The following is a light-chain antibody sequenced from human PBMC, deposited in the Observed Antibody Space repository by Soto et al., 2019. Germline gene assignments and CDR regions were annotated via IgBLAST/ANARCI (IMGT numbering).Light chain of an antibody. CDR1: QSVSSY. CDR2: DAS. J-gene: IGKJ5*01. Sequence: EIVLTQSSATLSLPPGERATLSCRASQSVSSYLAWYQQKPGQAPRLLIYDASTRATGIPARFSGSGSGTEFTLTISSLQSEDFAVYYCQQYYNGPPITFGQGARLEVK. CDR3: QQYYNGPPIT. V-gene: IGKV3D-15*01.